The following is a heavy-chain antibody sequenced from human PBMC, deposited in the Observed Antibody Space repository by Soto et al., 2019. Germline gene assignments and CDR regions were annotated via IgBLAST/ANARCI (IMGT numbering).Heavy chain of an antibody. D-gene: IGHD5-12*01. J-gene: IGHJ6*02. CDR3: ARGRATITYWYYYYGMDV. Sequence: AXGTLALTGAVYGGSFIGYYWSGIRQPPGKGLEWIGEINHSGSTNYNPSLKSRVTISVDTSKNQFSLKLSSVTAADTAVYYCARGRATITYWYYYYGMDVWGQGTTVTVSS. CDR2: INHSGST. CDR1: GGSFIGYY. V-gene: IGHV4-34*01.